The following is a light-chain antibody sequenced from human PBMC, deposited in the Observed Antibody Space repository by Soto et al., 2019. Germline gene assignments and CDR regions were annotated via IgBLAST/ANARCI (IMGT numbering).Light chain of an antibody. V-gene: IGKV3-20*01. CDR1: QSVGSTY. CDR3: QQYAQEPGT. Sequence: IVLTQSPVPLSLSPAERAALSFRASQSVGSTYIAWYQQRPGQPPRLLIYGTSSRAIGVPDRFRGSGSGTDFTLTIRRLEPEDSAVYYCQQYAQEPGTFGQGTKVDI. J-gene: IGKJ1*01. CDR2: GTS.